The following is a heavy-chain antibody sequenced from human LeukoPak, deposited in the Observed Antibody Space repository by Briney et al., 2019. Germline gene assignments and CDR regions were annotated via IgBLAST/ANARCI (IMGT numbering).Heavy chain of an antibody. CDR2: IYYSGRT. CDR3: ARIEYSGPLDY. CDR1: GGSISSSDHY. D-gene: IGHD1-26*01. V-gene: IGHV4-39*07. Sequence: SETLSLTCTVSGGSISSSDHYWGWIRQPPGKGLECIGSIYYSGRTYYNPSLKSRVTISLDTSKNQFSLKLSSVTAADTAVYYCARIEYSGPLDYWGQGTLVIVSS. J-gene: IGHJ4*02.